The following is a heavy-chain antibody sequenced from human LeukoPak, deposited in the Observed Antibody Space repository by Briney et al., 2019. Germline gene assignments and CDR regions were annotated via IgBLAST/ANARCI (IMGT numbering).Heavy chain of an antibody. CDR2: ISSNGAST. J-gene: IGHJ4*02. Sequence: GGSLRLSCAASGFTFSSYAMSWVRQAPGKGLEWVSGISSNGASTYYVDSVNGRFTISRDNSKNRLFLQMNSLRAEDTAVYYCAKDYGSGSYLSNYFDYWGQGTLVTVSS. V-gene: IGHV3-23*01. D-gene: IGHD3-10*01. CDR3: AKDYGSGSYLSNYFDY. CDR1: GFTFSSYA.